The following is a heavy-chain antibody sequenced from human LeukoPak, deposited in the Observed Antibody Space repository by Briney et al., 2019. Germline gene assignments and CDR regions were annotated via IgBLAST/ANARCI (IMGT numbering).Heavy chain of an antibody. Sequence: SQTLSLTCTVSSGSISSGSYYWSWIRQPAGKGLEWIGRIYTSGSTNYNPSLKSRVTISVDTSKNQLSLKLSSVTAADTAVYYCARDNSRGLGDAFDIWGQGTMVTVSS. CDR1: SGSISSGSYY. CDR3: ARDNSRGLGDAFDI. CDR2: IYTSGST. V-gene: IGHV4-61*02. J-gene: IGHJ3*02. D-gene: IGHD4-23*01.